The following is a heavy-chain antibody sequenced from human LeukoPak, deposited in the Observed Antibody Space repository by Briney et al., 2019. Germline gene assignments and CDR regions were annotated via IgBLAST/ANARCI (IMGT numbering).Heavy chain of an antibody. Sequence: PAETLSLTCAVSGYSISSGYYWGWIRQPPGKGVEWIGSIYHSGSTYYNPSLKSRVTISVDTSKNQFSLKLSSVTAADTAVYYCASPPHGHTFGELYVYWGQGTLVTVSS. D-gene: IGHD3-10*01. CDR2: IYHSGST. CDR1: GYSISSGYY. J-gene: IGHJ4*02. CDR3: ASPPHGHTFGELYVY. V-gene: IGHV4-38-2*01.